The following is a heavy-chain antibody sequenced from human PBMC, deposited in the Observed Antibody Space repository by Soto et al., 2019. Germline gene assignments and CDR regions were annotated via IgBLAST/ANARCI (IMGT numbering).Heavy chain of an antibody. D-gene: IGHD1-26*01. Sequence: EVQLVESGGGSVQPGGSLRLSCAASGFTFSSYWMHWVRQAPGKGLVWVSRINTDGSSTSYADSVKGRFTISRDNAKNTLYLQMNGLRAEDTAVYYCAKGGARLLDYWGQGTLVTVSS. CDR3: AKGGARLLDY. V-gene: IGHV3-74*01. CDR1: GFTFSSYW. J-gene: IGHJ4*02. CDR2: INTDGSST.